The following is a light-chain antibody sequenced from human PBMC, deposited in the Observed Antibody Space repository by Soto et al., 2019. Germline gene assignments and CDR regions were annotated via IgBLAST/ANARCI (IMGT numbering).Light chain of an antibody. J-gene: IGLJ2*01. V-gene: IGLV3-9*01. CDR3: QVWDSSTAV. CDR1: NIGSKN. CDR2: RDS. Sequence: SYELTQPLSVSVALGQTARITCGGNNIGSKNVHWYQQKPGQAPVLVLYRDSNRPSGIPERFSGSNSGNTATLTISRAQAGDEADYYCQVWDSSTAVFGGGTQLTVL.